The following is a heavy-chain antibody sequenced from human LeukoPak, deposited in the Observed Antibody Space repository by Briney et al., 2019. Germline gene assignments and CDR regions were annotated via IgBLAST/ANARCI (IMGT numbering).Heavy chain of an antibody. Sequence: GASVKVSCKASGYTFTSYAISWVRQAPGQGPEWMGWINMYNGNTNHAQKLQGRVTMTTDTSTSTAYMELRSLRSDDTAVYYCARVVGNYVWGSYRPEGCFDSWGQGTLVTVSS. CDR2: INMYNGNT. CDR1: GYTFTSYA. V-gene: IGHV1-18*01. D-gene: IGHD3-16*02. CDR3: ARVVGNYVWGSYRPEGCFDS. J-gene: IGHJ4*02.